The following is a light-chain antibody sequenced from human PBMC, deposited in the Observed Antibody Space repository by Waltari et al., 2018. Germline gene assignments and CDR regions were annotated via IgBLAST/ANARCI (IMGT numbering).Light chain of an antibody. CDR2: KAS. CDR3: QQYDTHPCT. J-gene: IGKJ1*01. Sequence: DIQMTQAPSTLSASVGDRVTITWRASQNIKIWLTWYQEKPGKAPNLLSYKASNLQSRVPERFSRSGSWTEFALTINSLQPDDFATYYCQQYDTHPCTFGHGTKVEIQ. CDR1: QNIKIW. V-gene: IGKV1-5*03.